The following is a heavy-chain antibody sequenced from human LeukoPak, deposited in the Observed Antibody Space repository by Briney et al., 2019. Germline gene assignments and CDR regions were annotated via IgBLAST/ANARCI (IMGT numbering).Heavy chain of an antibody. V-gene: IGHV1-2*02. J-gene: IGHJ4*02. CDR2: INPNSGGT. CDR1: GYTFTGCY. D-gene: IGHD5-18*01. Sequence: ASVKVSCKASGYTFTGCYMHWVRQAPGQGLEWMGWINPNSGGTNYAQKFQGRVTMTRDTSISTAYMELSRLRSDDTAVYYCARESGSGYSYGYGYWGQGTLVTVSS. CDR3: ARESGSGYSYGYGY.